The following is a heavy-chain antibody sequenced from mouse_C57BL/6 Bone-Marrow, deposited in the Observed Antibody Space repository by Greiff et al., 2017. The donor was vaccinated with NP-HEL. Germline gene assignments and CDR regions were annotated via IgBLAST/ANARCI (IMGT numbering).Heavy chain of an antibody. V-gene: IGHV5-2*01. J-gene: IGHJ3*01. D-gene: IGHD4-1*01. CDR3: ASLTGAFAY. CDR1: DYEFPSHD. CDR2: INSDGGST. Sequence: EVMLVESGGGLVQPGESLKLSCESTDYEFPSHDMSWVRQTPEKRLELVAAINSDGGSTYYPDTMERRCIISRDNTKKTLYLQRSSLRSEDTALYYCASLTGAFAYWGQGTLVTVSA.